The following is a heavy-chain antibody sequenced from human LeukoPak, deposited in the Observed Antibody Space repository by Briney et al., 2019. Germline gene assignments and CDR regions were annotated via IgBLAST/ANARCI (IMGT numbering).Heavy chain of an antibody. V-gene: IGHV3-7*01. CDR3: ARYCGGDCYGMDV. Sequence: PGGSLRLSCAASGFIFSDYNMNWVRQAPGKGLEWVANIKQDGSEKDYVDSVKGRFTISRDNAKNSLYLQMNSLRAEDTAVYSCARYCGGDCYGMDVWGQGTTVTVSS. D-gene: IGHD2-21*01. J-gene: IGHJ6*02. CDR2: IKQDGSEK. CDR1: GFIFSDYN.